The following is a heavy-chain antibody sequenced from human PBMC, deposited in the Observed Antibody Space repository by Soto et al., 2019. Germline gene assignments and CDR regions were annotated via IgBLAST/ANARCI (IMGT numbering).Heavy chain of an antibody. V-gene: IGHV3-23*01. CDR3: AKGTGNSRNYYGMDV. D-gene: IGHD1-7*01. Sequence: EVQLLESGGGLVQPGGSLRLSCAASGFTFSSYAMSWVRQAPGKGLEWVSAISGSGGSTYYADSVKGRFTISRDNSKNTLYLQMNRLRAEDTAVYYCAKGTGNSRNYYGMDVWGQGTTVTVSS. CDR1: GFTFSSYA. CDR2: ISGSGGST. J-gene: IGHJ6*02.